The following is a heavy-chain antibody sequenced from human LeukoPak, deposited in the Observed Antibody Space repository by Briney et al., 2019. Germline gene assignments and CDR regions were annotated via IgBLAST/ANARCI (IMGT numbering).Heavy chain of an antibody. J-gene: IGHJ3*02. V-gene: IGHV4-34*01. CDR2: INHSGST. Sequence: SETLSLTCAVYGGSFSGYYWSWIRQPPGKGLEWIGEINHSGSTNYNPSLKSRVTISVDTSKNQFSLKLSSVTAADTAVYYCARARFREWELLPRTDAFDIWGQGTMATVSS. D-gene: IGHD1-26*01. CDR1: GGSFSGYY. CDR3: ARARFREWELLPRTDAFDI.